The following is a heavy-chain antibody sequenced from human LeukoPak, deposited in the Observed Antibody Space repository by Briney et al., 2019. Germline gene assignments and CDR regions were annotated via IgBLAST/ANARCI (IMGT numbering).Heavy chain of an antibody. CDR1: GGSFSSGSYY. CDR3: ARGGCSGGSCYPPFAYYYYGMDV. V-gene: IGHV4-61*01. Sequence: SETLSLTCTVSGGSFSSGSYYWSWIRQPPGKGLEWIGYISYSGSANYNPSLTSRVSISVDTSKNQFSLKLSSVTAADTAVYYCARGGCSGGSCYPPFAYYYYGMDVWGRGTTVTVSS. J-gene: IGHJ6*04. D-gene: IGHD2-15*01. CDR2: ISYSGSA.